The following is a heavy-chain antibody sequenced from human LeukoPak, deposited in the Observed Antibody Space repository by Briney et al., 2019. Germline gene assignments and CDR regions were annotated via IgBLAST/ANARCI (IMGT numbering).Heavy chain of an antibody. CDR1: GFTFDDYA. V-gene: IGHV3-9*01. CDR2: ISWNSGSI. CDR3: AKDITGGYYYCGMDV. Sequence: GRSLRLSCAASGFTFDDYAIHWVRQAPGQGLELVSGISWNSGSIGYADSVKGRFTISRDNAKNSLYLQMNSLRAEDTALYYCAKDITGGYYYCGMDVWGQGTTVTVSS. D-gene: IGHD3-16*01. J-gene: IGHJ6*02.